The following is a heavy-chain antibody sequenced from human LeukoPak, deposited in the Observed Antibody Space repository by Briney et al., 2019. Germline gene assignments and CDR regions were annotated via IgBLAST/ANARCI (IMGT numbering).Heavy chain of an antibody. V-gene: IGHV3-23*01. Sequence: GGSLRLSCAASGFTFSSYATTWVRQAPGKGLEWVSGISGGGGRTYYADSVKGRFTISRDNSENTLYLQMNSLRAEDTAVYYCAKALAYRLVTGSSDYWGQGTLVTVSS. J-gene: IGHJ4*02. CDR1: GFTFSSYA. CDR2: ISGGGGRT. D-gene: IGHD2-2*01. CDR3: AKALAYRLVTGSSDY.